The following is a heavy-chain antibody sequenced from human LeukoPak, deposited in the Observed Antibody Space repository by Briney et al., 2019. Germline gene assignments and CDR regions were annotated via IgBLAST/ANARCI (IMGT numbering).Heavy chain of an antibody. CDR2: IRYDGSNK. Sequence: PGGSLRLSCAASGFTFSSYGMHWVRQAPGKGLEWVAFIRYDGSNKYYADSVKGRFTISRDNAKNSLYLQMNSLRAEDTAVYYCARDTPYLRYDYVWGSYRSPRGDYWGQGTLVTVSS. D-gene: IGHD3-16*02. V-gene: IGHV3-30*02. J-gene: IGHJ4*02. CDR1: GFTFSSYG. CDR3: ARDTPYLRYDYVWGSYRSPRGDY.